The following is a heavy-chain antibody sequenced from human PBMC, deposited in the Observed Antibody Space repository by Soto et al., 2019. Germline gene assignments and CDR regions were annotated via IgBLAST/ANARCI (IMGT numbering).Heavy chain of an antibody. CDR3: ASRDGYNHAFDI. J-gene: IGHJ3*02. CDR2: IIPIFGTA. Sequence: VASVKVSCKASGGTFSSYAISWVRQAPGQVLEWMGGIIPIFGTANYAQKFQGRVTITADESTSAAYMELSSLRSEDTAVYYCASRDGYNHAFDIWGQGTMVTVSS. V-gene: IGHV1-69*13. CDR1: GGTFSSYA. D-gene: IGHD5-12*01.